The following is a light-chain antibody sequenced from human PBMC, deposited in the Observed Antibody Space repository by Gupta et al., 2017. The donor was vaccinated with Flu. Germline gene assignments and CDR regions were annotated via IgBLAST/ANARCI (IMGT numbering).Light chain of an antibody. J-gene: IGKJ1*01. V-gene: IGKV3-20*01. CDR1: HTVKNGF. CDR3: QQYGSSPET. CDR2: GAS. Sequence: GTLSLSLGERATLSCRASHTVKNGFLAWYQQRPGQAPRLLISGASSRATGIPDRFSASGSGTDFTLTISRLEPEDFAVYYCQQYGSSPETFGQGTXVESK.